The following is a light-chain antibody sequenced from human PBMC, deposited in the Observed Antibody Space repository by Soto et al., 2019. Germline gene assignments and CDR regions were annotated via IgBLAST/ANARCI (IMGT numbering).Light chain of an antibody. CDR3: SSYTSSSTLEV. V-gene: IGLV2-14*01. CDR2: EVN. J-gene: IGLJ2*01. Sequence: QSALTQPASVSGSPGQSITISCTGTSSHVGGYNYVSWYQQHPGKAPKLMIYEVNNRPSGVSNRFSGSKSGNTASLTISGLQAEDEADYYCSSYTSSSTLEVFGGGTKVTVL. CDR1: SSHVGGYNY.